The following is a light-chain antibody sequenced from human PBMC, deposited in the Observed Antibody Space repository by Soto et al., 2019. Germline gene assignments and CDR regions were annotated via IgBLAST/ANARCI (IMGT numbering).Light chain of an antibody. Sequence: DIVMTQSPDSLAVSLGERATINCKSSQSVSYSSNNKNFLAWYQQKPGQPPKLLIYWASTRESGVPDRFSGSGSGTDFTLTISRLQAEDLAVYYCQQYYSAPLTFGGGTKVEI. CDR2: WAS. J-gene: IGKJ4*01. V-gene: IGKV4-1*01. CDR1: QSVSYSSNNKNF. CDR3: QQYYSAPLT.